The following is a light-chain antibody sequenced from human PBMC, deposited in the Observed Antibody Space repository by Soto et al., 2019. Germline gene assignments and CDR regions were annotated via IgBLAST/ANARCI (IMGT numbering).Light chain of an antibody. CDR2: AAS. V-gene: IGKV1-5*01. J-gene: IGKJ1*01. CDR3: ERYNSNPWT. CDR1: QSVNGW. Sequence: DIQMTQSPSTLSASVGDRVTITCRASQSVNGWLAWYQQKPGKAPKLLIYAASNLESGVPSRFSGSGCGTAFTLGISSLQPDDSATYYGERYNSNPWTFGQGTKVDVK.